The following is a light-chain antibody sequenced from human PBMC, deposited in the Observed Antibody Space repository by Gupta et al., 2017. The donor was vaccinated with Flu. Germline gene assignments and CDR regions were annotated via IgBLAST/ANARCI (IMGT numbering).Light chain of an antibody. V-gene: IGKV3-15*01. CDR3: QQYEKWPPWT. Sequence: EIVMTQSPATLSVSPGERATLSCRASQRVSSNLAWFQQKPGQAPRLLIYGASSRATGIPARFSGSGYGTEFTLTISSRQSEDFVIYYCQQYEKWPPWTFGQGTKVEIK. J-gene: IGKJ1*01. CDR1: QRVSSN. CDR2: GAS.